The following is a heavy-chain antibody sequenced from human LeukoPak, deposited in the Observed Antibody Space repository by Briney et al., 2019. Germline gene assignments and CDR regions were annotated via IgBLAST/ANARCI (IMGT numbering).Heavy chain of an antibody. Sequence: SGPTLVKPTQTLTLTCTFSGFSLSTSGGGVGWIRQPPGKALEWLALIYWNDDKRYSPSLKSRLTITKDTSKNQVVLTITNMDPVDTATYYCAHQPRGSYSFDYWGQGTLVTVSS. CDR3: AHQPRGSYSFDY. D-gene: IGHD1-26*01. CDR2: IYWNDDK. V-gene: IGHV2-5*01. CDR1: GFSLSTSGGG. J-gene: IGHJ4*02.